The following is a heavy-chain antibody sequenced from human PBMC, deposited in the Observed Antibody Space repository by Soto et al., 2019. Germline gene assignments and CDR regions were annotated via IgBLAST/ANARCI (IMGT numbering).Heavy chain of an antibody. CDR1: GYSFTSYW. J-gene: IGHJ3*02. CDR2: IDPSDSYT. CDR3: ARPYSSSSGDAFDI. V-gene: IGHV5-10-1*01. D-gene: IGHD6-6*01. Sequence: PRESLKISCKGSGYSFTSYWISWVRQMPGKGLEWMGRIDPSDSYTNYSPSFQGHATISADKSISTAYLQWSSLKASDTAMYYCARPYSSSSGDAFDIWGQGTMVTVSS.